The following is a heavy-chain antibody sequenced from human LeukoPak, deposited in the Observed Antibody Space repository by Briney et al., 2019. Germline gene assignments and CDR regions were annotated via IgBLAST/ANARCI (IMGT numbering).Heavy chain of an antibody. Sequence: GGSLRLSCAASGFTFSSYVMNWVRQAPGKGLQWVSVISGSGGSTHYADSVKGRFTISRDNSKNTLCLQMNSLRAEDTAVYYCAILYSSSSGVAYWGRGTLVTVSS. J-gene: IGHJ4*02. D-gene: IGHD6-6*01. CDR2: ISGSGGST. CDR3: AILYSSSSGVAY. CDR1: GFTFSSYV. V-gene: IGHV3-23*01.